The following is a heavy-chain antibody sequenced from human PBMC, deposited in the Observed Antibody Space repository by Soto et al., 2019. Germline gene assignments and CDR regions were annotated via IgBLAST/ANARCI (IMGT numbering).Heavy chain of an antibody. CDR2: VYYSGST. CDR1: GGSISNYY. Sequence: SETLSLTCTVSGGSISNYYWTWVRQPPGEGLEWIGYVYYSGSTNYNPSLESRVTISIDASKNQFSLKMKSATAADTAVYYCVRDYLLTGFDPWGQGALVTVSS. V-gene: IGHV4-59*01. J-gene: IGHJ5*02. CDR3: VRDYLLTGFDP. D-gene: IGHD3-9*01.